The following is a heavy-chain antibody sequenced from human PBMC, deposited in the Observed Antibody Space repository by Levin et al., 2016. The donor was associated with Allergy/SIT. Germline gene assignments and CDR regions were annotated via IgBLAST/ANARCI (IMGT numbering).Heavy chain of an antibody. D-gene: IGHD2/OR15-2a*01. V-gene: IGHV3-30-3*02. CDR2: ISYDGSNK. J-gene: IGHJ4*02. CDR3: AKDLKYFVRGGADY. Sequence: VRQAPGKGLEWVAVISYDGSNKYYADSVKGRFTISRDNSKNTLYLQMNSLRAEDTAIYYCAKDLKYFVRGGADYWGQGTLVTVSS.